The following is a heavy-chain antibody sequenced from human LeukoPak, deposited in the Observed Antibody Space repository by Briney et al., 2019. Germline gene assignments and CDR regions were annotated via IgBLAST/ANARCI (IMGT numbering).Heavy chain of an antibody. Sequence: PGGSLRLFCAASGFTFSSYAMSWVRQAPGKGLEWVSAISGSGGSTYYADSVKGRFTISRDNSKNTLYLQMNSLRAEDTAVYYCAKRGLSSGYSDAFDIWGQGTMVTVSS. CDR1: GFTFSSYA. CDR2: ISGSGGST. J-gene: IGHJ3*02. D-gene: IGHD3-22*01. CDR3: AKRGLSSGYSDAFDI. V-gene: IGHV3-23*01.